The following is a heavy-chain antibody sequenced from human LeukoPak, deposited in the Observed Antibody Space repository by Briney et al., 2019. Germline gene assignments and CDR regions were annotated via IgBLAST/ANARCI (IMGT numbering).Heavy chain of an antibody. CDR1: GYSISSGYY. Sequence: SETLSLTCTVSGYSISSGYYWGWIRQPPGKGLEWIGSIYYSGSTYYNPSLKSRVTISVDTSKNQFSLKLSSVTAADTAVYYCARGLRFLEWLSRPFDPWGQGTLVTVSS. V-gene: IGHV4-38-2*02. CDR3: ARGLRFLEWLSRPFDP. J-gene: IGHJ5*02. CDR2: IYYSGST. D-gene: IGHD3-3*01.